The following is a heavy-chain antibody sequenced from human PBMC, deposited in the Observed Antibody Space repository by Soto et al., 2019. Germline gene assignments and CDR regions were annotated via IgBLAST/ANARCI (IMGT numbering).Heavy chain of an antibody. CDR3: ARDRDYIWGSYRSRYYYYMDV. CDR1: GYTFTSYA. CDR2: INAGNGNT. J-gene: IGHJ6*03. V-gene: IGHV1-3*01. D-gene: IGHD3-16*02. Sequence: ASVKVSCKASGYTFTSYAMHWVRQAPGQRLEWMGWINAGNGNTKYSQKFQGRVTITRETSASTACMELSSLRSEDTAVYYCARDRDYIWGSYRSRYYYYMDVWGKGTTVTVSS.